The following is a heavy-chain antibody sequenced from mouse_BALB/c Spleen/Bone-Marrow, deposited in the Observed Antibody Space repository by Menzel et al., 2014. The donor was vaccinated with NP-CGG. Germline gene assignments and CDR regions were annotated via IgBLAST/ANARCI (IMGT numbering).Heavy chain of an antibody. Sequence: EWLKQRPGQGLEWIGVINPGSGSTNYNEKFKDKATLTADKSSNTAYMQLSSLTSEDSAVYFCARGGISVDYWGQGTTLTVSS. V-gene: IGHV1-54*02. J-gene: IGHJ2*01. CDR3: ARGGISVDY. CDR2: INPGSGST.